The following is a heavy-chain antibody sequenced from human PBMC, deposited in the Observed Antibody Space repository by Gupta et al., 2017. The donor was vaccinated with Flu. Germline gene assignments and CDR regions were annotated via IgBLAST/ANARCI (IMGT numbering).Heavy chain of an antibody. D-gene: IGHD6-19*01. Sequence: AMHWVRLVPGKGLEWVSAVSWSSGKIVYADSVKGRFNISRDNAKNSLYLQMNSLRPEDTALYYWARDTAQTQGMAVSGSDYWGQGTLVSVSS. V-gene: IGHV3-9*01. CDR1: A. CDR3: ARDTAQTQGMAVSGSDY. CDR2: VSWSSGKI. J-gene: IGHJ4*02.